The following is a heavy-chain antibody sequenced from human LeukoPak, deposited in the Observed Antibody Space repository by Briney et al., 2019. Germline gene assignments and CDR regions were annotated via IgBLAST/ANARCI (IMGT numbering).Heavy chain of an antibody. CDR3: VAIVNQFYYYYMNV. J-gene: IGHJ6*03. CDR1: GDSISSGNNY. Sequence: SETLSLTCSVSGDSISSGNNYWGWIRQPPGKGLDWIGSITHSGGTYYNPSLKSRVTISVDASKNQFSLGLTSVTAPDTAVYYCVAIVNQFYYYYMNVWGKGTTVTVSS. V-gene: IGHV4-39*01. CDR2: ITHSGGT. D-gene: IGHD3-22*01.